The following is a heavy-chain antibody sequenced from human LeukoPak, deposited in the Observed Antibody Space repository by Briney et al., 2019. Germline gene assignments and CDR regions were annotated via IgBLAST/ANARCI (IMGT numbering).Heavy chain of an antibody. CDR3: ARQRADRIFGVVMGFGLDY. Sequence: PSETLSLTCTVSGGPFSSYYWSWIRQPPGKGLEWIGYIYYTGSANYNPSLKSRVTMSVDTSKNQLSLKLSSVTAADTAAYYCARQRADRIFGVVMGFGLDYWGRGTLVTVSS. CDR1: GGPFSSYY. V-gene: IGHV4-59*12. CDR2: IYYTGSA. J-gene: IGHJ4*02. D-gene: IGHD3-3*02.